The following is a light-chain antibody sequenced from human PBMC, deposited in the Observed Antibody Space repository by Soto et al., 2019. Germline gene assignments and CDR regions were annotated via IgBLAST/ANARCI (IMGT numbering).Light chain of an antibody. Sequence: DIVMTQSPDSLAVSLGERATINCESSQSVLYSSNNKNYLAWYQQRPGQPPKLLIYWASTRESGVPDRFSGCGSGTDFTLTITSLQAEDVAVYYCQQYESTPPTFGQGTKLEIK. CDR3: QQYESTPPT. CDR2: WAS. V-gene: IGKV4-1*01. J-gene: IGKJ2*01. CDR1: QSVLYSSNNKNY.